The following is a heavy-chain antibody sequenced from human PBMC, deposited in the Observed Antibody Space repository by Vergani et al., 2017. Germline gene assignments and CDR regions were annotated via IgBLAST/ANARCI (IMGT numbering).Heavy chain of an antibody. CDR3: ARVWVFYFFDY. J-gene: IGHJ4*02. V-gene: IGHV4-34*01. CDR1: GGSFSGYY. D-gene: IGHD2/OR15-2a*01. Sequence: QVQLQQWGAGLLKPSETLSLTCAVYGGSFSGYYWSWIRQPPGKGLEWIGEINHSGSTNYNPSLKSRVTISVDTSKNQFSLKLSSVTAADTAVYYCARVWVFYFFDYGGKGPVVPVSA. CDR2: INHSGST.